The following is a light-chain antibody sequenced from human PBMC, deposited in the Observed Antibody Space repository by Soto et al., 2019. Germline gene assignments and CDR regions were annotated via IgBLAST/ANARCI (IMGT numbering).Light chain of an antibody. CDR3: CSYAGSSTLYV. Sequence: QSVLTQPASVSGSPGQSITISCTGTSRDVGSYNLVSWYQQHPGKAPKLMIYEGSKRPSGVSNRFSGSKSGNTASLTISGLQAEDEADYYCCSYAGSSTLYVFGTGTKVTVL. V-gene: IGLV2-23*01. J-gene: IGLJ1*01. CDR1: SRDVGSYNL. CDR2: EGS.